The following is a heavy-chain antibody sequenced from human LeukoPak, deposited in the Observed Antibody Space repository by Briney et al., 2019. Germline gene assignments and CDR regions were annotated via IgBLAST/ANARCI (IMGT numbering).Heavy chain of an antibody. Sequence: SETLSLTCTVSGGSISSGSFFWDWIRQPPGKGLEWIGSIYHSGSTYYNPSLKSRVTISVDTSKNQFSLKLSSVTAADTAVYYCASPLRFLEWFDYWGQGTLVTVSS. J-gene: IGHJ5*01. CDR3: ASPLRFLEWFDY. V-gene: IGHV4-39*07. CDR1: GGSISSGSFF. D-gene: IGHD3-3*01. CDR2: IYHSGST.